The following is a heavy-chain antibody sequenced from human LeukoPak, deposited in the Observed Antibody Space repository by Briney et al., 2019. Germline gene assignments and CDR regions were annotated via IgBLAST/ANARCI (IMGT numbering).Heavy chain of an antibody. CDR3: AKTPSYDILTAPYYFDY. Sequence: PGGSLRLSCAASGFTFDDYAMHWVRQAPGKGLEWVSGISWNSGSIGYADSVKGRFTISRDNAKNSLYLQMNSLRAEDTALYYCAKTPSYDILTAPYYFDYWGQGTLVTVSS. J-gene: IGHJ4*02. V-gene: IGHV3-9*01. CDR1: GFTFDDYA. CDR2: ISWNSGSI. D-gene: IGHD3-9*01.